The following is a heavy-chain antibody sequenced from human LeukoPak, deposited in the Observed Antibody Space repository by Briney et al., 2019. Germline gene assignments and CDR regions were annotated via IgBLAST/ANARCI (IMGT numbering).Heavy chain of an antibody. CDR2: INHNGNGN. D-gene: IGHD3-16*01. J-gene: IGHJ6*02. CDR1: GFTFSSYW. Sequence: GGSLRLSCAASGFTFSSYWMNWARQAPGKGLEWVASINHNGNGNYYVDSLQGRFTISRDNSKNSLYLQMTNLRAEDTAVYFSARGGGLDVWGQGATVTVSS. V-gene: IGHV3-7*03. CDR3: ARGGGLDV.